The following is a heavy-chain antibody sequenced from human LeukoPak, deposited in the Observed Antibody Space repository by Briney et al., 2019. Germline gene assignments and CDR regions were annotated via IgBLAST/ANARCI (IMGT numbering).Heavy chain of an antibody. D-gene: IGHD4/OR15-4a*01. CDR3: ARRAGAYSHPYDY. CDR1: GFTFSGSA. J-gene: IGHJ4*02. CDR2: ISGSGSGGST. Sequence: GGSLRLSCAASGFTFSGSAMSWVRQAPGKGLEWVSSISGSGSGGSTYYADSVKGRFTISRDNSKNTLYLQMNSLIAEDTAVYYCARRAGAYSHPYDYWGQGTLVTVSS. V-gene: IGHV3-23*01.